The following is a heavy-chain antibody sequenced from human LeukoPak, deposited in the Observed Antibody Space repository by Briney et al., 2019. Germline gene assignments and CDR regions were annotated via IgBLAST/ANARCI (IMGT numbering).Heavy chain of an antibody. CDR1: AFTFSSNW. CDR2: INGDGRIR. D-gene: IGHD3-22*01. V-gene: IGHV3-74*01. Sequence: GGSLRLSCAASAFTFSSNWMHWVRQAPGKGLVWVSRINGDGRIRSSADSLTSRFTISRDNAQNTLYMQMNSLRAEDTAVYYCVRIRYDSSGRYFDNWGQGTLVTVSS. CDR3: VRIRYDSSGRYFDN. J-gene: IGHJ4*02.